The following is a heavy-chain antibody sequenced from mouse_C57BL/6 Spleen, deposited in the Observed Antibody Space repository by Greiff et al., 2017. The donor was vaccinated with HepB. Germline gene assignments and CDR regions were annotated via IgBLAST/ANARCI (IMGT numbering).Heavy chain of an antibody. V-gene: IGHV1-81*01. Sequence: VNLVESGAELARPGASVKLSCKASGYTFTSYGISWVKQRTGQGLEWIGEIYPRSGNTYYNEKFKGKATLTADKSSSTAYMELRSLTSEDSAVYFCARYPSYFDYWGQGTTLTVSS. J-gene: IGHJ2*01. CDR2: IYPRSGNT. CDR3: ARYPSYFDY. CDR1: GYTFTSYG.